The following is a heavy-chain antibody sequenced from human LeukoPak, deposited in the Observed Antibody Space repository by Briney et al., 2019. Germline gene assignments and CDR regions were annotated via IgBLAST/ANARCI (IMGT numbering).Heavy chain of an antibody. CDR1: GGSISSSSYY. CDR3: ARHHQRKGYIVVVVAAPYNWFDP. CDR2: IYYSGST. D-gene: IGHD2-15*01. V-gene: IGHV4-39*01. J-gene: IGHJ5*02. Sequence: KPSETLSLTCTVSGGSISSSSYYWGWIRQPPGKGLEWIGSIYYSGSTYYNPSLKSRVTISVDTSKNQFSLKLSSVTAADTAVYYCARHHQRKGYIVVVVAAPYNWFDPWGQGTLVTVSS.